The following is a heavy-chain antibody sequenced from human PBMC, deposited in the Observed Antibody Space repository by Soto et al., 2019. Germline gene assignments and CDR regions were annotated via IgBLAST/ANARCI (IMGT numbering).Heavy chain of an antibody. CDR3: ARGLIVRGAYYYGMDV. CDR1: GGSVSSGSYY. V-gene: IGHV4-61*01. J-gene: IGHJ6*02. CDR2: IYYSGGT. D-gene: IGHD3-10*02. Sequence: QVQLQESGPGLVKPSETLSLTCTVSGGSVSSGSYYWSWIRQPPGKGLEWIGYIYYSGGTNYNPSLKSRVTISVDTSKNQFSLKLSSVTAADTAVYYCARGLIVRGAYYYGMDVWGHGTTVTVSS.